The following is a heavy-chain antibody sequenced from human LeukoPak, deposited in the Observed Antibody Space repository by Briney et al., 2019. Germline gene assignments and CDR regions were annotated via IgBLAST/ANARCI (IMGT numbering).Heavy chain of an antibody. V-gene: IGHV1-69*13. Sequence: GASVKVSCKASGGTFSSYAISWVRQAPGQGLEWMGGIIPIFGTANYAQKFQGRVTITADESTSTAYMGLSSLRSEDTAVYYCARGRGSGSYRGGNWNKEPDYWGQGTLVTVSS. D-gene: IGHD1-26*01. CDR3: ARGRGSGSYRGGNWNKEPDY. CDR2: IIPIFGTA. CDR1: GGTFSSYA. J-gene: IGHJ4*02.